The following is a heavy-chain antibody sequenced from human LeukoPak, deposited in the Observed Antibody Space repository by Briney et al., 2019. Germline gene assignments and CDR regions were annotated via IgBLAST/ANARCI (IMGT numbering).Heavy chain of an antibody. D-gene: IGHD3-22*01. Sequence: SETLSLTCAVYGGPFSGYYWSWIRQPPGKGLEWIGEINHSGSTNYNPSLKSRVTISVDTSKNQFSLKLSSVTAADTAVYYCASSFYYDSRDYWGQGTLVTVSS. CDR3: ASSFYYDSRDY. J-gene: IGHJ4*02. V-gene: IGHV4-34*01. CDR2: INHSGST. CDR1: GGPFSGYY.